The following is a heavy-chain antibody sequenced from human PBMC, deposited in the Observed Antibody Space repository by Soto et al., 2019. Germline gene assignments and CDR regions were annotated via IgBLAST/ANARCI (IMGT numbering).Heavy chain of an antibody. V-gene: IGHV1-69*13. Sequence: SVKVSCKASGYTFTGYYMHWVRQAPGQGLEWMGGIIPIFGTANYAQKFQGRVTITADESTSTAYMELSSLRSEDAAVYYCASHSRNIVATAPPRYYYGMDVWGQGTTVTVSS. CDR2: IIPIFGTA. CDR3: ASHSRNIVATAPPRYYYGMDV. J-gene: IGHJ6*02. CDR1: GYTFTGYY. D-gene: IGHD5-12*01.